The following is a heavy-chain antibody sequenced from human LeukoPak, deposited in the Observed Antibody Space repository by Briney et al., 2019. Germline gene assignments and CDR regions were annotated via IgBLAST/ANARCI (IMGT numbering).Heavy chain of an antibody. CDR2: IYYSGST. CDR1: GGSISSSSYY. V-gene: IGHV4-39*07. Sequence: KSSETLSLTCTVSGGSISSSSYYWGWIRQPPGKGLEWIGSIYYSGSTYYNPSLKSRVTISVDTSKNQFSLKLSSVTAADTAVYYCARAGDYLLHFDYWGQGTLVSVSS. D-gene: IGHD4-17*01. CDR3: ARAGDYLLHFDY. J-gene: IGHJ4*02.